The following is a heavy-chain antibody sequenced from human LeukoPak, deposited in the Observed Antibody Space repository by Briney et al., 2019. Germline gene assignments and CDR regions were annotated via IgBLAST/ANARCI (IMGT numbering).Heavy chain of an antibody. J-gene: IGHJ3*02. CDR1: GGTFSSYA. Sequence: ASVKVSCKASGGTFSSYAISWVRQAPGQGLEWMGGIIPIFGTANYAQKFQGRVTITTDESTSTAYMELSSLRSEDTAVYYCARLCSSTSCPLWAFDIWGQGTMVTVSS. V-gene: IGHV1-69*05. CDR3: ARLCSSTSCPLWAFDI. CDR2: IIPIFGTA. D-gene: IGHD2-2*01.